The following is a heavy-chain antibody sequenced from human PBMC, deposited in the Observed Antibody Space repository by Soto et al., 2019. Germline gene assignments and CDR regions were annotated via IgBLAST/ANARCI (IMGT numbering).Heavy chain of an antibody. D-gene: IGHD2-15*01. CDR1: GFTVSSNY. CDR2: IYSGGST. CDR3: AREAVVVVAATGDPYAFDI. Sequence: PGGSLILSCAASGFTVSSNYMSWVRQAPGKGLEWVSVIYSGGSTYYADSVKGRFTISRDNSKNTLYLQMNSLRAEDTAVYYCAREAVVVVAATGDPYAFDIWGQGTMVTVSS. J-gene: IGHJ3*02. V-gene: IGHV3-53*01.